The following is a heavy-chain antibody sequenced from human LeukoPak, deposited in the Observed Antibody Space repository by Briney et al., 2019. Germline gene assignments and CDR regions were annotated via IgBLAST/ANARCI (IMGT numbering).Heavy chain of an antibody. J-gene: IGHJ4*02. V-gene: IGHV4-39*01. Sequence: PSETLSLTCTVSGGSFSSSNYFWVWIRQPPWRGLECIGSIYYSGNSYYNPSLKSRVTISVDTSKNHFSLKLRSVMAADTAVYYCVRHGNVVVVPDAKGFDYWGQGTQVTVSS. D-gene: IGHD2-2*01. CDR1: GGSFSSSNYF. CDR3: VRHGNVVVVPDAKGFDY. CDR2: IYYSGNS.